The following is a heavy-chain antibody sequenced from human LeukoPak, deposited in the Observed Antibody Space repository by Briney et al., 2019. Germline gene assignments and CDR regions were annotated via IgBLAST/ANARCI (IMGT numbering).Heavy chain of an antibody. Sequence: SETLSLTCTVSGGSISSFYWSWIRQPPGKGLEWIGFIYYIGSTNYNPSLKSRVTISVDTSKNQFSLKLSSVTAADTAVYYCARNRKIAAAGGTDYDYWGQGTLVTVSS. J-gene: IGHJ4*02. D-gene: IGHD6-13*01. CDR3: ARNRKIAAAGGTDYDY. CDR2: IYYIGST. CDR1: GGSISSFY. V-gene: IGHV4-59*12.